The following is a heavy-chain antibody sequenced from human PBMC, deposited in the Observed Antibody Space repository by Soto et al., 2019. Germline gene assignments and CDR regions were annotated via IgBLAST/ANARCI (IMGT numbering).Heavy chain of an antibody. CDR2: IQSGGPT. CDR1: GFTVSSNY. V-gene: IGHV3-53*05. J-gene: IGHJ4*02. CDR3: ATYSRDVPCFDY. D-gene: IGHD6-13*01. Sequence: PGGSLRLSCAASGFTVSSNYMSWVRQAPGKGLEWVSLIQSGGPTYYADSVKGRFSISRDNSKNTLYLQMNSLRAEDTAVYYCATYSRDVPCFDYWGQGTLVTVSS.